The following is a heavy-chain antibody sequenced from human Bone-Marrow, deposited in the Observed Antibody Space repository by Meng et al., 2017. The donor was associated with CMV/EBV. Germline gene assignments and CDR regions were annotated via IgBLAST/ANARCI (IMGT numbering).Heavy chain of an antibody. Sequence: SETLSLTCAVYGGSFSGYYSNWLRQPPGKGLEWIGEINHSGDTNYSPSLKSRVTISLDTCKNQSSLRLKSVTAADTAVYRSVHSYDTGLWGQGTLVTVSS. D-gene: IGHD3-16*01. CDR3: VHSYDTGL. CDR2: INHSGDT. J-gene: IGHJ4*02. V-gene: IGHV4-34*01. CDR1: GGSFSGYY.